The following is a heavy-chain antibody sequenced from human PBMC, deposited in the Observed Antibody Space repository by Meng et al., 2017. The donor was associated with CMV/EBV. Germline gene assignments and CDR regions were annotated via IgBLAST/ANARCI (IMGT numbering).Heavy chain of an antibody. D-gene: IGHD1-26*01. CDR1: GFTFSDYY. Sequence: CAASGFTFSDYYMSWIRQAPGKGLEWVSYISSSGSTIYYADSVKGRFTISRDNAKNSLYLQMNSLRAEDTAAYYCARVDSGSYSFDLWGRGTLVTVSS. V-gene: IGHV3-11*01. CDR2: ISSSGSTI. J-gene: IGHJ2*01. CDR3: ARVDSGSYSFDL.